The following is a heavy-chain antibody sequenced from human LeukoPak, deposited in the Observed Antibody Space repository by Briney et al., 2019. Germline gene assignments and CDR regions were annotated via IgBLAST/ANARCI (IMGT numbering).Heavy chain of an antibody. V-gene: IGHV3-30-3*01. Sequence: GGSLGLSCAASGFTFSSYTIHWVRQPPGKGLEWVAVISFDGSNKYYADSVKGRFTISRDNSKNTLYLQMNSLRAEDTAVYYCARGQVVVVATGWFDPWGQGTLVTVSS. J-gene: IGHJ5*02. D-gene: IGHD2-15*01. CDR2: ISFDGSNK. CDR3: ARGQVVVVATGWFDP. CDR1: GFTFSSYT.